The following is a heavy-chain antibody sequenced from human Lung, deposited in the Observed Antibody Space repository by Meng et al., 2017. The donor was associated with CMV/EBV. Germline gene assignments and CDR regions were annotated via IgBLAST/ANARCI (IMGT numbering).Heavy chain of an antibody. J-gene: IGHJ6*02. CDR3: ARGFGEPSMDV. CDR1: GFTFSSYE. Sequence: GESLKISCAASGFTFSSYEMNWVRQAPGKGLEWVSYISSSGSTIYYADSVKGRFTISRDNAKNSLYVQMNSLRAEDTAVYHCARGFGEPSMDVWGQGTTVTVSS. V-gene: IGHV3-48*03. CDR2: ISSSGSTI. D-gene: IGHD3-16*01.